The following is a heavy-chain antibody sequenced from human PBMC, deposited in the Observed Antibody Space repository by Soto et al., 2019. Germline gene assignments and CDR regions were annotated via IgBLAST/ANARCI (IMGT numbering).Heavy chain of an antibody. J-gene: IGHJ6*02. V-gene: IGHV3-30-3*01. CDR3: ARDSNRITIFGVVIIDYYYYGMDF. CDR1: GFTFSSYA. CDR2: ISYDGSNK. D-gene: IGHD3-3*01. Sequence: QVQLVESGGGVVQPGRSLRLSCAASGFTFSSYAMHWVRQAPGKGLEWVAVISYDGSNKYYADSVKGRFTISRDNSKNTLYLQMNSLRAEDTAVYYCARDSNRITIFGVVIIDYYYYGMDFWGQGTTVTVSS.